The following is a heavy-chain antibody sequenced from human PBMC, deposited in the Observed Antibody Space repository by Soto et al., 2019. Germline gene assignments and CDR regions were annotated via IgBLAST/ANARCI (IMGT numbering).Heavy chain of an antibody. CDR1: GGSFNGYY. J-gene: IGHJ4*02. D-gene: IGHD1-7*01. V-gene: IGHV4-34*01. CDR2: INHSGST. CDR3: ARTGWNLEFDY. Sequence: SETLSLTCAVYGGSFNGYYWSWIRRPPGKGLEWIGEINHSGSTNYNPSLKSRVTISVDTSKNQFSLKLSSVTAADTAVYYCARTGWNLEFDYWGQGTLVTVSS.